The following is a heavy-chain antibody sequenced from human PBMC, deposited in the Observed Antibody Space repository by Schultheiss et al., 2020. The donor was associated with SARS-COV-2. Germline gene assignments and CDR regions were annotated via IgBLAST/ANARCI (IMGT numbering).Heavy chain of an antibody. J-gene: IGHJ5*02. CDR2: INHSGST. Sequence: SETLSLTCTVSGGSVSSGSYYWSWIRQPPGKGLEWIGEINHSGSTNYNPSLKSRVTISVDTSENQFSLKLSSVTAADTAVYYCARAGYSSSNWFDPWGQGTLVTVSS. V-gene: IGHV4-61*01. CDR1: GGSVSSGSYY. CDR3: ARAGYSSSNWFDP. D-gene: IGHD6-6*01.